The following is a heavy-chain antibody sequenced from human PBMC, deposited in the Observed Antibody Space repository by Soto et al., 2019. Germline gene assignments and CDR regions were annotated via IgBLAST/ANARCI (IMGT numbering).Heavy chain of an antibody. CDR3: ARPPSIAVAGRWHYYWTS. V-gene: IGHV4-59*08. CDR1: GGSISSYY. CDR2: IYYSGST. J-gene: IGHJ6*03. D-gene: IGHD6-19*01. Sequence: SETLALTLTGSGGSISSYYCSWVRQPPGKGLEWIGYIYYSGSTNYTPSLKSRVTISVDTSKNQFSLKLSSVTAADTAVYYCARPPSIAVAGRWHYYWTSGAKGPRSPSP.